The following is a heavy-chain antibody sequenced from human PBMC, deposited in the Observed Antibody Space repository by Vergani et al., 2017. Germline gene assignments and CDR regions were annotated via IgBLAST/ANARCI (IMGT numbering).Heavy chain of an antibody. J-gene: IGHJ4*02. D-gene: IGHD6-19*01. Sequence: QVQLVQSGAEVKKPGSSVKVSCKASGGTFSSYAISWVRQAPGQGLEWMGGIIPIFGTANHAQKFQGRVTITADESTSTAYMELSSLRSEDTAVYYCARGRGYSSGWSSQYYFDYWGQGTLVTVSS. CDR1: GGTFSSYA. V-gene: IGHV1-69*01. CDR3: ARGRGYSSGWSSQYYFDY. CDR2: IIPIFGTA.